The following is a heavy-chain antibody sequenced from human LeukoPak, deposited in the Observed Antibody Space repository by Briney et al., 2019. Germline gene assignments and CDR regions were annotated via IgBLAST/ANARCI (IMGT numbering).Heavy chain of an antibody. J-gene: IGHJ4*02. CDR1: GGSISYYY. CDR3: ARKGGHFDY. V-gene: IGHV4-59*01. Sequence: SETLSLTCTVSGGSISYYYWSWIRQSPGKGLEWIGYIYYNGSTDYNPSLKSRVTISVDMSKNQFSLKVTSVTAADTAIYYCARKGGHFDYWGQGTLVTVSS. D-gene: IGHD2-15*01. CDR2: IYYNGST.